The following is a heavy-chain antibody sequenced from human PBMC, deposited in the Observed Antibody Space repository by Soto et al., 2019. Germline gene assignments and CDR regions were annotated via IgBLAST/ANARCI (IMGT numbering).Heavy chain of an antibody. V-gene: IGHV4-31*03. CDR3: ARTDDGELRFDY. J-gene: IGHJ4*01. D-gene: IGHD2-15*01. Sequence: SETLSVTCTVSGGSISSGGYYWSWIRQHPGKGLEWIGYIYYSGSTYYNPSLKSRVTISVDTSKNQFSLKLSSVTAADTAVYYCARTDDGELRFDYCGHRTPVPV. CDR1: GGSISSGGYY. CDR2: IYYSGST.